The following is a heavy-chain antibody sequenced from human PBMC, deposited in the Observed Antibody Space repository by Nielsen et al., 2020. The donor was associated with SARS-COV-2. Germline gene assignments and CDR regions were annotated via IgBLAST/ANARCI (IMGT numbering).Heavy chain of an antibody. Sequence: SLKISCAASGFTFDDYGMQWVRQAPGKGLEWVSGINWNSGGIGYADSVKGRFTIYRDNAKNSLYLQMNSLRPDDTALYYCAKDKRWRDWDYFDYWGQGTLVTVSS. D-gene: IGHD2-15*01. V-gene: IGHV3-9*01. J-gene: IGHJ4*02. CDR2: INWNSGGI. CDR3: AKDKRWRDWDYFDY. CDR1: GFTFDDYG.